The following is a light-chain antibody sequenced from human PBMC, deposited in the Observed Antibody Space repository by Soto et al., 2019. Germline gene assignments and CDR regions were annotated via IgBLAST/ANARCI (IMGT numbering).Light chain of an antibody. J-gene: IGKJ2*01. V-gene: IGKV2-28*01. CDR1: QSLLHSNGYNY. Sequence: DIVMTQSPLSLPVTPGETASISCRSSQSLLHSNGYNYLDWYLQKPGQSPQLLIYWGSNRASGVPNRFSGSASGKEFTLKSSRVEAEDVGVYYCIQALQTPRTFGQGPKLDIK. CDR3: IQALQTPRT. CDR2: WGS.